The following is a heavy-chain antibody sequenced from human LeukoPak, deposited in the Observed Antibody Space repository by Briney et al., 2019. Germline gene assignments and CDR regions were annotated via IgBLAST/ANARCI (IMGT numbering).Heavy chain of an antibody. CDR1: GFTFSSYW. Sequence: GGSLRLSCAASGFTFSSYWMHWVRQAPGKGLVWVSRINSDGSGTSYADSVKGRFTISRDNAKNTLYLQMNSLRAEDTAVYYCARGGGNDYGDYWGQGTLVTVSS. CDR3: ARGGGNDYGDY. V-gene: IGHV3-74*01. CDR2: INSDGSGT. J-gene: IGHJ4*02.